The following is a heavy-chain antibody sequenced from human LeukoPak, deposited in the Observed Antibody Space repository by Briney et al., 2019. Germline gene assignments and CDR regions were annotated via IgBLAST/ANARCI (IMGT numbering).Heavy chain of an antibody. CDR1: GFTFSSYW. V-gene: IGHV3-74*01. CDR2: INSDGSST. CDR3: ARGGYSGSYQRPFDY. D-gene: IGHD1-26*01. Sequence: GGSLRLSCAASGFTFSSYWMHWVRQAPGKGLVWVSRINSDGSSTSYADSVKGRFTISRDNAKKTLYLQMNSLRAEDTAVYYCARGGYSGSYQRPFDYWGRGSMVTVCS. J-gene: IGHJ4*02.